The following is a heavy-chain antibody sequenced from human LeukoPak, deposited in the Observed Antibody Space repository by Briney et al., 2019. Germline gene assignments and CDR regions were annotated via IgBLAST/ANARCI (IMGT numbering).Heavy chain of an antibody. CDR2: IRFDGSSK. CDR3: AKVDFWSAFHAFDI. J-gene: IGHJ3*02. Sequence: GQSLRLSCAASGVTFSSDGMHLVRQAPGKGLGLVAFIRFDGSSKYYAYSAQGRFTISRDNSKNTRYLQMNSLRAEDTAVYYCAKVDFWSAFHAFDIWGQGTMVTVPS. CDR1: GVTFSSDG. D-gene: IGHD3-3*01. V-gene: IGHV3-30*02.